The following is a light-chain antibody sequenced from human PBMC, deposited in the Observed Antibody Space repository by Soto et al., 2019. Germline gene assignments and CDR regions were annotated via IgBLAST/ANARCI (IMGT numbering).Light chain of an antibody. CDR2: VAS. J-gene: IGKJ1*01. Sequence: EVVMTQSPATLSVSPGERATLSCRASQSVNANLAWYQQKPGQAPRLLIHVASNRATGIPARFSGSVIGTVFISTDSSLKSEDFAVYCRQAYNTWLWSFGQGTKVEI. CDR3: QAYNTWLWS. V-gene: IGKV3-15*01. CDR1: QSVNAN.